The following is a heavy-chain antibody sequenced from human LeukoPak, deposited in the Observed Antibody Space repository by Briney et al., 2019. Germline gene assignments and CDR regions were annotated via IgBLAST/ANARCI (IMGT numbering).Heavy chain of an antibody. CDR3: AKGPLGDIVLMVYAPPFDY. CDR2: IRYDGSNK. J-gene: IGHJ4*02. CDR1: GFTFSSYG. V-gene: IGHV3-30*02. Sequence: GGSLRLSYAASGFTFSSYGMHWVRQAPAKGLEGVAFIRYDGSNKYYADSVKGRFTISRDNSKNTLYLQMNSLRAEDTAVYYCAKGPLGDIVLMVYAPPFDYWGQGTLVTVSS. D-gene: IGHD2-8*01.